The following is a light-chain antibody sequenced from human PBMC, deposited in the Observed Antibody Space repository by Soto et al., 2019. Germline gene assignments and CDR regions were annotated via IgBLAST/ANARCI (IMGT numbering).Light chain of an antibody. Sequence: DIQMTQSPPTLSASVGDRVTITCRASQSIRNHLAWYQQMPGKAPKLLIYGAYNLQSGVPSRFSGSGSGTEFTLTISSLQPDDFATYFCQHHNSYSQTFGQGTKVDIK. CDR2: GAY. CDR3: QHHNSYSQT. V-gene: IGKV1-5*01. CDR1: QSIRNH. J-gene: IGKJ1*01.